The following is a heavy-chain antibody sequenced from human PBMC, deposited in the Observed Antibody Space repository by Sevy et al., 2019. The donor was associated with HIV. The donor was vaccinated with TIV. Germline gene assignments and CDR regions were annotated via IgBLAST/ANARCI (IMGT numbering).Heavy chain of an antibody. Sequence: GGSLRLSCAASGFTFSNYAINWVRQAPGKGLEWVSRISGSGDSTFYADSVKGRFTISRDNSKNTVHLQMNSLRVEDTAVYYCAKVVVPADIDLFYYYAYGMDVWGQGTTVTVSS. CDR1: GFTFSNYA. D-gene: IGHD2-2*01. CDR3: AKVVVPADIDLFYYYAYGMDV. V-gene: IGHV3-23*01. CDR2: ISGSGDST. J-gene: IGHJ6*02.